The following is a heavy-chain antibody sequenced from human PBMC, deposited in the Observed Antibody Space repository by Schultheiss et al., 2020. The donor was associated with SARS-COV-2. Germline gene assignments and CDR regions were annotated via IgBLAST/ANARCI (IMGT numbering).Heavy chain of an antibody. CDR1: GGSFSDYH. CDR3: AREVLEWLDNDYYYYMDV. V-gene: IGHV4-34*01. J-gene: IGHJ6*03. Sequence: SQTLSLTCAVYGGSFSDYHWTWIRQPPGKGLEWIGQVSHSGGTHFNPSLKRRLTISIDTSKRQFSLRLTSVTAADTAVYYCAREVLEWLDNDYYYYMDVWGKGTTVTVSS. D-gene: IGHD3-3*01. CDR2: VSHSGGT.